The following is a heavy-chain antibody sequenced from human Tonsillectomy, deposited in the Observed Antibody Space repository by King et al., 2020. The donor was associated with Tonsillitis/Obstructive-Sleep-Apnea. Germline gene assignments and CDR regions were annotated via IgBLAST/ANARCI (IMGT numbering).Heavy chain of an antibody. V-gene: IGHV1-18*01. J-gene: IGHJ4*02. CDR3: AREKDSTGSFDY. CDR1: GYTFTNYG. CDR2: ISAYNGNT. Sequence: LVESGGEVKKPGASVKVSCTASGYTFTNYGLSWVRQAPGQGLEWMGWISAYNGNTNYAQNLRGRITLATDTSTSTGYMELRSLRSDDTAVYYCAREKDSTGSFDYWGQGTLVTVSS. D-gene: IGHD3-22*01.